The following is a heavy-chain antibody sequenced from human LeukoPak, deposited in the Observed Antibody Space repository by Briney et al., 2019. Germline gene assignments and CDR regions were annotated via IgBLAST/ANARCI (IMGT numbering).Heavy chain of an antibody. D-gene: IGHD6-13*01. CDR2: ISISGSDGST. CDR3: AKVRHPYSSSWFDY. Sequence: GGSLRLSCAASGFTFSNYAMSWVRQAPGRGLEWVSVISISGSDGSTYYRDSVKGRFTISRDNSKNTLYLQMNSLRAEDTAIYYCAKVRHPYSSSWFDYWGQGTLVTVSS. V-gene: IGHV3-23*01. CDR1: GFTFSNYA. J-gene: IGHJ4*02.